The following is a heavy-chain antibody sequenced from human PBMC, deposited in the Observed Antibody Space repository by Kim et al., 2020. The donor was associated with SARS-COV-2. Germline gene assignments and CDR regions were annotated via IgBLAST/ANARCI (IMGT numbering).Heavy chain of an antibody. CDR3: ARDPLIVGSTTHFDL. CDR2: TIEEGTTK. CDR1: GFSLSSYY. D-gene: IGHD1-26*01. J-gene: IGHJ2*01. V-gene: IGHV3-74*01. Sequence: GGSLRLSCAASGFSLSSYYRHWVRQPPGKGRVWVSGTIEEGTTKSYAALVRGRFTVSGATARDTLYRQMKSRRAEDTAGYFCARDPLIVGSTTHFDLGGR.